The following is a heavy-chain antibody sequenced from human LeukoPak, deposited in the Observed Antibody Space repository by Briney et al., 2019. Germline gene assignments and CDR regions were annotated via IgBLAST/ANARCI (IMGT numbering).Heavy chain of an antibody. J-gene: IGHJ4*02. CDR3: ARLRGNYFPDF. CDR2: IYYTGST. CDR1: GGSMSGYY. D-gene: IGHD2/OR15-2a*01. V-gene: IGHV4-59*01. Sequence: SGTLSLTCTVSGGSMSGYYWTWIRQPPGKGLEWIAYIYYTGSTNYNPSLESRVTISVDTSKNQFSLRLNSMATADTAVYYCARLRGNYFPDFWGQGTLVTVSS.